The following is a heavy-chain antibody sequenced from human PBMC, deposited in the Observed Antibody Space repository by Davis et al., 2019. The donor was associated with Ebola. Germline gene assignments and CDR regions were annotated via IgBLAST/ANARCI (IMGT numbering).Heavy chain of an antibody. J-gene: IGHJ6*02. Sequence: SETLSPTCTVYIGSSSAYYWSWIRQPPGKGLEWIGEINHIGSTTYSPSLERRVAISIDTSKKQFSLMLTSVTAADTGVYYRARWLYFGSGPQNSYGMDLWGHGTTVTVAS. CDR3: ARWLYFGSGPQNSYGMDL. V-gene: IGHV4-34*01. D-gene: IGHD3-10*01. CDR2: INHIGST. CDR1: IGSSSAYY.